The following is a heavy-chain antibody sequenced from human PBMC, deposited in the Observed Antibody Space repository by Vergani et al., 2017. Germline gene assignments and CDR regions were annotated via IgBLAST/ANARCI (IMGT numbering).Heavy chain of an antibody. CDR3: ASQTTYTDS. CDR2: IYPADSDT. CDR1: EYSFGNYW. Sequence: EVELVQSGPEMRKPGESLKISCKGSEYSFGNYWIGWVRQMPGKGLEWMGIIYPADSDTRYSPSFQGQVTISADKSISTAFLQWDSLKASDTALYYCASQTTYTDSWGQGTLVTVSS. J-gene: IGHJ4*02. V-gene: IGHV5-51*03. D-gene: IGHD1-1*01.